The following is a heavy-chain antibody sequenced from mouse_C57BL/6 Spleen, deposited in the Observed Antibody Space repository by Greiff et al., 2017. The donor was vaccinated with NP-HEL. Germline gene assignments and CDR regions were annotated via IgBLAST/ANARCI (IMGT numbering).Heavy chain of an antibody. Sequence: QVQLQQSGAELVKPGASVKMSCKASGYTFTSYWITWVKQRPGQGLEWIGDIYPGSGSTNYNEKFKSKATLTVDTSSSTAYMQLSSLTSEDSAVYYCARERCGYYGSSTYWYFDVWGTRTTVTVSS. J-gene: IGHJ1*03. V-gene: IGHV1-55*01. D-gene: IGHD1-1*01. CDR1: GYTFTSYW. CDR3: ARERCGYYGSSTYWYFDV. CDR2: IYPGSGST.